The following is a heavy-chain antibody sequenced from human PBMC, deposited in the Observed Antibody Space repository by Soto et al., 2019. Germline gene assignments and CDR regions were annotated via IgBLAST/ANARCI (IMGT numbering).Heavy chain of an antibody. D-gene: IGHD2-15*01. V-gene: IGHV4-59*01. J-gene: IGHJ4*02. CDR2: IYYSGST. Sequence: SETLSLTCTVSGGSISSYYWSWIRQPPGKGLEWIGYIYYSGSTNYNPSLKSRVTISVDTSKNQFSLKLSSVTAADTAVYYCARGQTGCSGGSCIFDYWGQGTLVTVS. CDR1: GGSISSYY. CDR3: ARGQTGCSGGSCIFDY.